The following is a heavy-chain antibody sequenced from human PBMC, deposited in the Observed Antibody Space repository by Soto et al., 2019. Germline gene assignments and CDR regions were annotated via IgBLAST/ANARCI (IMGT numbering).Heavy chain of an antibody. CDR2: ISYDGSNK. D-gene: IGHD6-13*01. V-gene: IGHV3-30*03. CDR1: GFTFSSYG. Sequence: QVQLVESGGGVVQPGRSLRLSCAASGFTFSSYGMHWVRQAPGKGLEWVAVISYDGSNKYYADSVKGRFTISRDNSKNTLYMQMNSLRAEDTAVYYCAIDQVAAAGSPWYYYYYGMDVWGQGTTVTVSS. J-gene: IGHJ6*02. CDR3: AIDQVAAAGSPWYYYYYGMDV.